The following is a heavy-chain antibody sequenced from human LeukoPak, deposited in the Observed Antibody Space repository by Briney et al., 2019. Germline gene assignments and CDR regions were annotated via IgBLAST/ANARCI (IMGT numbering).Heavy chain of an antibody. CDR1: GFTFSSYG. Sequence: GGSLRLSCAASGFTFSSYGMHWVRQAPGKGLEWVAFIGYDGSNKYYADSVKGRFTISRDNSKNTLYLQMNGLRAEDTAVYYCAKDLTIAAAGTSLDYWGQGTLVTVSS. J-gene: IGHJ4*02. D-gene: IGHD6-13*01. CDR3: AKDLTIAAAGTSLDY. V-gene: IGHV3-30*02. CDR2: IGYDGSNK.